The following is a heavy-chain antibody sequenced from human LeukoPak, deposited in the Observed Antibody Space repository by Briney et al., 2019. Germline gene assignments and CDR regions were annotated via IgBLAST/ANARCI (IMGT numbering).Heavy chain of an antibody. CDR1: GGSISSYY. Sequence: NPSETLSLTCTVSGGSISSYYWSWIRQPPGKGLEWIGYIYYSGSTNYNPSLKSRVTISVDTSKNQFSLKLSSVTAADTAVYYCARHAGYYDMFGPIDYWGQGTLVTVSS. CDR3: ARHAGYYDMFGPIDY. V-gene: IGHV4-59*08. D-gene: IGHD3-22*01. J-gene: IGHJ4*02. CDR2: IYYSGST.